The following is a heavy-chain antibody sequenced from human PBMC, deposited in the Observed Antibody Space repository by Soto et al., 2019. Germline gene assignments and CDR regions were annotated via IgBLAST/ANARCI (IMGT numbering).Heavy chain of an antibody. CDR2: IYHSGST. CDR1: GYSLSSGYY. D-gene: IGHD1-7*01. V-gene: IGHV4-38-2*01. CDR3: ARAVNWNYAPFDY. J-gene: IGHJ4*02. Sequence: KLSETLSLTCAVSGYSLSSGYYWGWIRQPPGKGLEWIGSIYHSGSTYYNPSLKSRVTISVDTSKNQLSLKLSSVTAADTAVYYCARAVNWNYAPFDYWGQGTLVTVSS.